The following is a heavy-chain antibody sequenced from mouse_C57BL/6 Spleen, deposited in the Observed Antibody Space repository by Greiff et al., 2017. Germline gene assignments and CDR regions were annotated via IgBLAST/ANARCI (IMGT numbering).Heavy chain of an antibody. J-gene: IGHJ2*01. D-gene: IGHD2-13*01. CDR2: MNYDGSST. CDR1: GFTFSDYY. Sequence: EVQRVESEGGLVQPGSSMKLSCTASGFTFSDYYMAWVRQVPEKGLEWVANMNYDGSSTYYLVSLKSRFIISIDNAKNILYLQMSRLNSEDTATYYCARDGDGLFDYWGQGTTLTVSS. V-gene: IGHV5-16*01. CDR3: ARDGDGLFDY.